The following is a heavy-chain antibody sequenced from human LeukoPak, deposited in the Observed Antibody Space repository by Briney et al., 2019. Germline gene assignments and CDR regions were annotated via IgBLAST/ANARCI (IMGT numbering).Heavy chain of an antibody. CDR1: GFTFRSYG. V-gene: IGHV3-23*01. Sequence: PGGSLRLSCAASGFTFRSYGMTWVRQAPGKGLEWVSAISGSGDSTYYADSVKGRFTISRDNSKNTLYLQMNSLRAEDTAVYYCARGNRFGELYYYYYYMDVWGKGTTVTISS. D-gene: IGHD3-10*01. J-gene: IGHJ6*03. CDR2: ISGSGDST. CDR3: ARGNRFGELYYYYYYMDV.